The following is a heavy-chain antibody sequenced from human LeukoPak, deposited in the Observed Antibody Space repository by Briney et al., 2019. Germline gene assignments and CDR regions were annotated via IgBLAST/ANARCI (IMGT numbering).Heavy chain of an antibody. V-gene: IGHV4-34*01. CDR2: INHSGST. CDR1: GGSFSGYY. Sequence: PSETLSVTCAVYGGSFSGYYWSWIRQPPGKGLEWIGEINHSGSTNYNPSLKSRVTISVDTSKNQFSLKLSSVTAADTAVYYCARAGGYSYGYDYWGQGTLVTVSS. J-gene: IGHJ4*02. D-gene: IGHD5-18*01. CDR3: ARAGGYSYGYDY.